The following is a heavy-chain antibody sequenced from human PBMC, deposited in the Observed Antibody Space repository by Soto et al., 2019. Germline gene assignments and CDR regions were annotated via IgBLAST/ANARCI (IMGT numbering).Heavy chain of an antibody. Sequence: SETLSLTCTVSGGSINDYYWSWIRQPPGKGLEWIGQIFYTGSTNYNPSLKSRVTISVDRSKNQFSLRLSSVTAADTAVYYCARHQTGWFDPWGQGTLVTVS. CDR3: ARHQTGWFDP. CDR1: GGSINDYY. CDR2: IFYTGST. V-gene: IGHV4-59*08. J-gene: IGHJ5*02.